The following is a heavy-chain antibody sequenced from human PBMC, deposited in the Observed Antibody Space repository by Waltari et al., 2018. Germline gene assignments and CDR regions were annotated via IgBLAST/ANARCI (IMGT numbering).Heavy chain of an antibody. Sequence: QVHLQESGPGLVKTSETLSHTCTVSGGHLSRYSCSWIRQPPGKGLEWIGYIYYSGSTNYTPSLKSRVTISVDTSKNQFSLKLSSVTAADTAVYYCARGIAAAGTKAFDIWGQGTMVTVSS. CDR1: GGHLSRYS. V-gene: IGHV4-59*01. J-gene: IGHJ3*02. CDR2: IYYSGST. D-gene: IGHD6-13*01. CDR3: ARGIAAAGTKAFDI.